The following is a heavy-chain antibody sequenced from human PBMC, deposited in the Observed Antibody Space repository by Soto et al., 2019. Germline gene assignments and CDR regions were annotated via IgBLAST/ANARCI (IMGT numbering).Heavy chain of an antibody. CDR3: ARTPGNDYYGLDV. V-gene: IGHV1-2*04. J-gene: IGHJ6*02. CDR2: INLNGGGT. CDR1: GYTFTGFY. Sequence: QVRLVQSGAEVKKPGASVKVSCKASGYTFTGFYMHWLRQPPGQGLEWMGWINLNGGGTNYAQKFQGWVTMTKDTSISTAYMELSRLRSDDTAVYYCARTPGNDYYGLDVWGQGTTVTVSS. D-gene: IGHD1-1*01.